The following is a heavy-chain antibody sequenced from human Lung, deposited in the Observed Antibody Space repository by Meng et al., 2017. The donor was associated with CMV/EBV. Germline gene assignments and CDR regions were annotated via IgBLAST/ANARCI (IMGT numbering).Heavy chain of an antibody. CDR1: GYTFTGYY. CDR3: ARDRYIRVGGPGDY. Sequence: ASXXVSXKASGYTFTGYYMHWVRQAPGQGLEWMGWINPNSGGTNYAQKFQGRVTMTRDTSISTAYMELSRLRSDDTAVYYCARDRYIRVGGPGDYWGQGKLVTVSS. J-gene: IGHJ4*02. V-gene: IGHV1-2*02. D-gene: IGHD1-26*01. CDR2: INPNSGGT.